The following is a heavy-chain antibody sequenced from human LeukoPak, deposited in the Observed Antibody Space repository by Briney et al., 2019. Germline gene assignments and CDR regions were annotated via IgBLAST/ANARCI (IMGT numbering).Heavy chain of an antibody. CDR1: GFTFDDYA. CDR2: ISWNSGSI. D-gene: IGHD6-13*01. V-gene: IGHV3-9*01. J-gene: IGHJ4*02. Sequence: GGSLRLSCAASGFTFDDYAMHWVRQAPGKGLEWVPGISWNSGSIGYADSVKGRFTISRDNARNSLYLQMNSLRAEDTALYYCAKDKGYSSSWLSYWGQGTLVTVSS. CDR3: AKDKGYSSSWLSY.